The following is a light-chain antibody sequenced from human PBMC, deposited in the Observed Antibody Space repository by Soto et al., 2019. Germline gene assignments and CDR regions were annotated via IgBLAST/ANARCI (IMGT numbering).Light chain of an antibody. Sequence: QLVLTQSPSASASPGASVKLTCTLSSGHSTYTIAWHQQHPGKGPRYLMRLKNDGSHTKGDGIPDRFSGSSFGAERYLTISSLQSADEADYCCQTWDTGIQVFGAGTKLTVL. J-gene: IGLJ2*01. CDR2: LKNDGSH. CDR3: QTWDTGIQV. V-gene: IGLV4-69*01. CDR1: SGHSTYT.